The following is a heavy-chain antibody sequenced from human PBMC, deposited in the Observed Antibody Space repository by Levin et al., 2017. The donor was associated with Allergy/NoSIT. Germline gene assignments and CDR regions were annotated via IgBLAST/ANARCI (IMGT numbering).Heavy chain of an antibody. D-gene: IGHD5-18*01. CDR1: GFPFRSSW. CDR3: ARDTVEIQLWLRPYYYYYMDV. Sequence: LSLTCAASGFPFRSSWMHWVRQAPGKGLVWVSRINSDGSSTSYADSVKGRFTISRDNAKNTLYLQMNSLRAEDTAVYYCARDTVEIQLWLRPYYYYYMDVWGKGTTVTVSS. J-gene: IGHJ6*03. CDR2: INSDGSST. V-gene: IGHV3-74*01.